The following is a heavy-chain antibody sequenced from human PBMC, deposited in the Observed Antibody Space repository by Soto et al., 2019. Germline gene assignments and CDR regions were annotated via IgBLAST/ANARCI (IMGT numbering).Heavy chain of an antibody. CDR3: ASRSGQLPYYFDY. CDR2: ISAYKGNT. D-gene: IGHD6-6*01. J-gene: IGHJ4*02. V-gene: IGHV1-18*03. CDR1: SFTFTNYG. Sequence: GSVKFSCKASSFTFTNYGNSWVRQAPGQGLEWMGWISAYKGNTNYAQKFQGRVTMTTDTSTSTAYLELRSLRSDDMAVYFCASRSGQLPYYFDYWGQGTQVTVSS.